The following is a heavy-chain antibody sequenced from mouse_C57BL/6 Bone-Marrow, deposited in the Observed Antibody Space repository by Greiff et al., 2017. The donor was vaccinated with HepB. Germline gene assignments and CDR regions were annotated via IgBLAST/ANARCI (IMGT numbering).Heavy chain of an antibody. J-gene: IGHJ4*01. CDR1: GYTFTDYY. CDR3: ARGLSGSSTYYAMDY. V-gene: IGHV1-26*01. D-gene: IGHD1-1*01. CDR2: INPNNGGT. Sequence: EVQLQQSGPELVKPGASVKISCKASGYTFTDYYMNWVKQSHGKSLEWIGDINPNNGGTSYNQKFKGKATLTVDKSSSTAYMELRSLTSEDSAVYYCARGLSGSSTYYAMDYWGQGTSVTVSS.